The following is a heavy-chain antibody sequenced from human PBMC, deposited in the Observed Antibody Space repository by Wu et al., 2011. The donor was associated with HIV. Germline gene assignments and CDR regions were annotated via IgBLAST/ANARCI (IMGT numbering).Heavy chain of an antibody. Sequence: QVQLVQSGAEVKKPGASVKVSCKASGYTFTSYGISWVRQAPGQGLEWMGWISAYNGNTNYAQKLQGRVTMTRNTSISTAYMELSSLRSEDTAVYYCARESGGSSNYYYYYMDVWGKGTTVTVSS. D-gene: IGHD1-26*01. J-gene: IGHJ6*03. V-gene: IGHV1-18*01. CDR1: GYTFTSYG. CDR2: ISAYNGNT. CDR3: ARESGGSSNYYYYYMDV.